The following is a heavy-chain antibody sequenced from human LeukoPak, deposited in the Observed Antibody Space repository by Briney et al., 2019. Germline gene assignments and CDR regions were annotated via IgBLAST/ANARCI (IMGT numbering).Heavy chain of an antibody. CDR2: IHYSGST. CDR1: GGSISSYY. CDR3: ARALGPLTMVRGVITYYGMDV. V-gene: IGHV4-59*01. D-gene: IGHD3-10*01. J-gene: IGHJ6*02. Sequence: SETLSLTCTVSGGSISSYYWSWIRQPPGKGLEWIGCIHYSGSTNYNPSLKSRVTISVDTSKNQSSLKLSSVTAADTAVYYCARALGPLTMVRGVITYYGMDVWGQGTTVTVSS.